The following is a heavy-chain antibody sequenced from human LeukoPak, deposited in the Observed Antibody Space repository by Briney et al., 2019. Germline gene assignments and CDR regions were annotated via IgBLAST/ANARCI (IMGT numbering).Heavy chain of an antibody. CDR1: GFTFSSYE. D-gene: IGHD1-26*01. Sequence: GGSLRLSCAASGFTFSSYEMNWVRQAPEKGLEWVSYISSSGSTIYYADSVKGRFTISRDNAKNSLYLQMNSLRAEDTAVYYCARGPRGYSGSYYGFDYWGQGTLVTVSS. V-gene: IGHV3-48*03. J-gene: IGHJ4*02. CDR3: ARGPRGYSGSYYGFDY. CDR2: ISSSGSTI.